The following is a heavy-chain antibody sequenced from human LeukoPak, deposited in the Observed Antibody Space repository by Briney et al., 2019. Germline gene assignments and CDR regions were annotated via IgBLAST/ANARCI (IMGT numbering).Heavy chain of an antibody. Sequence: ASVKVSCKASGYTFTSYDINWVRQATPQGREWRGWMNPNSGNTGYAQQFQGRVTTTKNTSISTAYMVLSSLRSEDTGVYDCARVLGSSWYPYYYYYMDVWGKKTTVTISS. J-gene: IGHJ6*03. CDR2: MNPNSGNT. CDR1: GYTFTSYD. D-gene: IGHD6-13*01. V-gene: IGHV1-8*01. CDR3: ARVLGSSWYPYYYYYMDV.